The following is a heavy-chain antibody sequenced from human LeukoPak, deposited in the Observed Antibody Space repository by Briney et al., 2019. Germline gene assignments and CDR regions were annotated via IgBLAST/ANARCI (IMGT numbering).Heavy chain of an antibody. J-gene: IGHJ4*02. CDR1: GGSISSYY. CDR2: IYNSGST. CDR3: ARHHCSSSTCSVDY. D-gene: IGHD2-2*01. V-gene: IGHV4-59*08. Sequence: SETLSLTCTYSGGSISSYYWNWIRQAPGKGLEWIGYIYNSGSTNYNPSLKSRVTISVDTSKNQFSLKLSSVTAADTAVFYCARHHCSSSTCSVDYWGQGTLVTVSS.